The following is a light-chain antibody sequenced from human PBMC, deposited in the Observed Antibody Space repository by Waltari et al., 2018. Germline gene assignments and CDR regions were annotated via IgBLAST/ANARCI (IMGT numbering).Light chain of an antibody. CDR1: QGVSKY. CDR3: QKYESLPAT. V-gene: IGKV3-20*01. CDR2: HAS. Sequence: CRARQGVSKYLAWYQQKPGQAPRLLIYHASSRATGIPDRFSGSGFGTDFSLTISRLEPEDFAVYYCQKYESLPATFGQGTKVEIK. J-gene: IGKJ1*01.